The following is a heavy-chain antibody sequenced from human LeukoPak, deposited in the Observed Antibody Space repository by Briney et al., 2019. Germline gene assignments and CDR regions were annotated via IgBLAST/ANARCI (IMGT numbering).Heavy chain of an antibody. CDR1: GFTFSSYG. D-gene: IGHD3-10*01. J-gene: IGHJ4*02. CDR3: AKEVDGYGSGSSYFDY. V-gene: IGHV3-30*18. CDR2: ISYDGSNK. Sequence: PGGTLRLSCAASGFTFSSYGMHWVRQAPGKGLEWVAVISYDGSNKYYADSVKGRFTISRDNSKNTLYLQMNSLRAEDTAVYYCAKEVDGYGSGSSYFDYWGQGTLVTVSS.